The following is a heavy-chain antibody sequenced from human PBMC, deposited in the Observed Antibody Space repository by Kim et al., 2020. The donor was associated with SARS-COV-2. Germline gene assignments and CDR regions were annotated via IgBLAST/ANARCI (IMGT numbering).Heavy chain of an antibody. V-gene: IGHV3-15*01. CDR2: IKSKTDGGTT. CDR1: GFTFSNAW. CDR3: TTGQLEPGGGYYYYGMDV. Sequence: GGSLRLSCAASGFTFSNAWMSWVRQAPGKGLEWVGRIKSKTDGGTTDYAAPVKGRFTISKDDSKNTLYLQMNSLKTEDTAVYYCTTGQLEPGGGYYYYGMDVWGQGTTVTVSS. D-gene: IGHD1-1*01. J-gene: IGHJ6*02.